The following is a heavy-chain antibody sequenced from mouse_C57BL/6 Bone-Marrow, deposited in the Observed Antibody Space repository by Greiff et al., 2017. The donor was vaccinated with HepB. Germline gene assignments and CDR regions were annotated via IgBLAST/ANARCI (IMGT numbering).Heavy chain of an antibody. CDR3: ARVNSPAWFAY. J-gene: IGHJ3*01. V-gene: IGHV1-50*01. D-gene: IGHD2-12*01. CDR1: GYTFTSYW. CDR2: IDPSDSYT. Sequence: QVQLQQPGAELVKPGASVKLSCKASGYTFTSYWMQWVKQRPGQGLEWIGEIDPSDSYTNYNQKFKGKATLTVDTSSSTAYMKLRSLTSEDSAVYYCARVNSPAWFAYWGQGTLVTVSA.